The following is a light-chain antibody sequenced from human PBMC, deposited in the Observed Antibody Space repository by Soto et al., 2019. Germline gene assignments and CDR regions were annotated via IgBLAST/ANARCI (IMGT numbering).Light chain of an antibody. V-gene: IGLV1-44*01. CDR3: AAWDDRLDVYV. Sequence: QSVLTQPPSASGTPGQIVAISCSGSSSNIGSNTVTWYQQLPGTAPKLLIYSTSQRSSGVPGRFSGSKSGASASLSISGLQSEDEADYYCAAWDDRLDVYVLETGPKV. J-gene: IGLJ1*01. CDR2: STS. CDR1: SSNIGSNT.